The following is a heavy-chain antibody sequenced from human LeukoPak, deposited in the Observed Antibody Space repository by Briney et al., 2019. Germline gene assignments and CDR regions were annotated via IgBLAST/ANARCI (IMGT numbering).Heavy chain of an antibody. V-gene: IGHV3-74*01. CDR3: ASDEGLRYFDWLPLDY. D-gene: IGHD3-9*01. CDR2: INTDGSST. CDR1: GFTFSNYW. Sequence: GGSLRLSCAASGFTFSNYWMHWVRQAPGKGLVWGSRINTDGSSTSYADSVKGRFTISRDNAKNTLYLQMNSLRAEDTAVYYCASDEGLRYFDWLPLDYWGQGILVTVPS. J-gene: IGHJ4*02.